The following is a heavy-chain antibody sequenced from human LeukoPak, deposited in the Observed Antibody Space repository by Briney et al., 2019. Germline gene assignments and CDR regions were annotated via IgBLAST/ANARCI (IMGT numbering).Heavy chain of an antibody. CDR2: MNPRNGDT. J-gene: IGHJ4*02. CDR3: ARDYDSYAGY. Sequence: ASVRVSCKASGYTFTSYDINWVRQAAGQGLEWMGWMNPRNGDTGFVEKFQGRITMTRDTSKTTAYLELSSLRSEDTAVYYCARDYDSYAGYWGQGTLVTVSS. V-gene: IGHV1-8*01. CDR1: GYTFTSYD. D-gene: IGHD3-16*01.